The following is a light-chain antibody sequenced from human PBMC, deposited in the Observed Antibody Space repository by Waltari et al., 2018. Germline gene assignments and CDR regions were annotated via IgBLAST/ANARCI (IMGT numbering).Light chain of an antibody. V-gene: IGKV4-1*01. CDR1: QNVLYSSNNKSF. J-gene: IGKJ1*01. CDR2: WAA. Sequence: DIVVTQSPDFLAVSLGARATFNCKSSQNVLYSSNNKSFISWYQQKSGQPPRLLIYWAAAWDSGVPDRFSGSGSGTDFTLTISSLQAEDVAVYYCHQYHTVPGTFGQGTKVEIK. CDR3: HQYHTVPGT.